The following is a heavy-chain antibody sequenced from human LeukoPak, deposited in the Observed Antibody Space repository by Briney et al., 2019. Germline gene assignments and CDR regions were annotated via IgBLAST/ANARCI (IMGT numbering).Heavy chain of an antibody. D-gene: IGHD5-12*01. CDR1: GGSISSGSYY. CDR2: FYTSGST. J-gene: IGHJ4*02. CDR3: ARLPTITFFDY. Sequence: SETLSLTCTVSGGSISSGSYYWSWIRQPAGKGLEWIGRFYTSGSTNYNPSLKSRVTISVDTSKNQFSLKLSSVTAADTAVYYCARLPTITFFDYWGQGTLVTVSS. V-gene: IGHV4-61*02.